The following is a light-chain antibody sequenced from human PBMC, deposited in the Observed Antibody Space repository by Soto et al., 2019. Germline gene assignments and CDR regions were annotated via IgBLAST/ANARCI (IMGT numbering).Light chain of an antibody. CDR2: GNT. CDR3: QSYDSSMSGWV. CDR1: SSNIGAGYD. J-gene: IGLJ3*02. V-gene: IGLV1-40*01. Sequence: QSVLTQPPSASGAPGQRVTISCTGSSSNIGAGYDVHWYQQLPRTAPKLLIYGNTNRPSGVPDRFSGSKSGTSASLAITGLQAEDEADYYCQSYDSSMSGWVFGGGTKLTVL.